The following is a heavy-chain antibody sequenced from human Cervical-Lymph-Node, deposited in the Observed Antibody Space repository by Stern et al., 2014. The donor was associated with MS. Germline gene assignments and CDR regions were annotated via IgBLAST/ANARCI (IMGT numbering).Heavy chain of an antibody. CDR1: GFIFNTYG. D-gene: IGHD3-22*01. V-gene: IGHV3-33*01. CDR2: IWHDGSNK. J-gene: IGHJ4*02. Sequence: QVQLEESGGGVVQPGRSLRLSCAASGFIFNTYGMHWVRQAPGKGLEWVSMIWHDGSNKNYADSVKGRLTISLDNSTNPLFLQMTSLRADDTAVYYCARDEYDSSGYFYYWGQGTLVTVSS. CDR3: ARDEYDSSGYFYY.